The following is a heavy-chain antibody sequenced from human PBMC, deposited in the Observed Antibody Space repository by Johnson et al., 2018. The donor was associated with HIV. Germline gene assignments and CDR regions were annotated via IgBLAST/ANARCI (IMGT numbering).Heavy chain of an antibody. CDR3: AKGKVVVGAHDAFDI. Sequence: VESGGGVVQPGGSLRLSCAASGFTFSSYAMHWVRQAPGKGLEWVAVISYDGSNKYYADSVKGRFTISRDNSKNTLYLQMNSLRAEDTAVYYCAKGKVVVGAHDAFDIWGQGTMVTVAS. CDR2: ISYDGSNK. V-gene: IGHV3-30*04. J-gene: IGHJ3*02. D-gene: IGHD2-15*01. CDR1: GFTFSSYA.